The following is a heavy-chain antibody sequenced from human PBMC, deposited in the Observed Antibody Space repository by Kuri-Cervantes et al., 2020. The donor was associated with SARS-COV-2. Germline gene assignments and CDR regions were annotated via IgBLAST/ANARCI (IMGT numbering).Heavy chain of an antibody. CDR1: GGTFSSYA. CDR3: AREVIAAAARGSLTWFDP. CDR2: IIPISGTA. J-gene: IGHJ5*02. D-gene: IGHD6-13*01. V-gene: IGHV1-69*13. Sequence: SVKVSCKASGGTFSSYAISWVRQASGQGLEWMGGIIPISGTANYAQKFQGRVTITADESTSTAYMELSSLRSEDTAVYYCAREVIAAAARGSLTWFDPWGQGTLVTVSS.